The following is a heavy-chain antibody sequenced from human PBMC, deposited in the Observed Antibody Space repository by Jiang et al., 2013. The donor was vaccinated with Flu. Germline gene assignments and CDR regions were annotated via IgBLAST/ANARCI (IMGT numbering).Heavy chain of an antibody. CDR2: IYYSGST. CDR1: GGSISSYY. J-gene: IGHJ5*02. CDR3: ARQGRGVGARNWFDP. V-gene: IGHV4-59*08. Sequence: QLVESGPGLVKPSETLSLTCTVSGGSISSYYWSWIRQPPGKGLEWIGYIYYSGSTNYNPSLKSRVTISVDTSKNQFSLKLSSVTAAGTAVYYCARQGRGVGARNWFDPWGQGTLVTVSS. D-gene: IGHD1-26*01.